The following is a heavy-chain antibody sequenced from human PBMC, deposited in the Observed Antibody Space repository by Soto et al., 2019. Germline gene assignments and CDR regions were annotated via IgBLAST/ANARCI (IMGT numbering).Heavy chain of an antibody. V-gene: IGHV4-30-2*01. CDR1: GGSISSGGYS. D-gene: IGHD3-3*01. CDR3: ASTYDFWSGLYGMDV. J-gene: IGHJ6*02. CDR2: IYHSGST. Sequence: QLQLQESGSGLVKPSQTLSLTCAVSGGSISSGGYSWSWIRQPPGKGLEWIGYIYHSGSTYYNPSLKSRVTISVDRSKNQFSLKLSSVTAADTAVYYCASTYDFWSGLYGMDVWGQGTTVTVSS.